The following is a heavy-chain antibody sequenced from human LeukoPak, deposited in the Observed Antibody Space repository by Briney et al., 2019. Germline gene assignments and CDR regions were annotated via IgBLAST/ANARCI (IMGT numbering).Heavy chain of an antibody. J-gene: IGHJ4*02. V-gene: IGHV4-34*01. CDR2: INHSGST. Sequence: PSETLSLTCAVSGGSFSGYYWSWIRQPPGKGLEWIGEINHSGSTNYNPSLKSRVTISVDTSKNQFSLKLSSVTAAHTAVYYCARGLGQWLATLGYCGQGSLVTVSS. CDR1: GGSFSGYY. D-gene: IGHD6-19*01. CDR3: ARGLGQWLATLGY.